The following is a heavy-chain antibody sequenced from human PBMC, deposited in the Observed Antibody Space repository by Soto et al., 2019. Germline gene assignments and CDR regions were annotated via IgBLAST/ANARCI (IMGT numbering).Heavy chain of an antibody. D-gene: IGHD6-19*01. V-gene: IGHV3-23*01. CDR2: ISGSGGST. CDR3: ARRSSGWYFDY. J-gene: IGHJ4*02. CDR1: GFTFSSYA. Sequence: EVQLLESGGGLVQPGGSLRLSCAASGFTFSSYAMSWVRQAPGKGLEWVSAISGSGGSTYYADSVKGRFTFTRDNSKNTLYLQINSLRAEDTAVYYCARRSSGWYFDYWGQGTLVTVSS.